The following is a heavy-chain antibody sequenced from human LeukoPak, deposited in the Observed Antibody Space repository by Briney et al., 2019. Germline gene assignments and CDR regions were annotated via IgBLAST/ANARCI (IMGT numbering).Heavy chain of an antibody. CDR2: IYYSGST. Sequence: SETLSLTCTVSGGSISSGGYYWSWIRQHPGKGLEWIGYIYYSGSTYYNPSLKSRVTISVDTSKNQFSLKLSSVTAADTAVYYCARVTQYDPDCSSTSCYKFDYWGQGTLVTVSS. CDR1: GGSISSGGYY. V-gene: IGHV4-31*03. J-gene: IGHJ4*02. CDR3: ARVTQYDPDCSSTSCYKFDY. D-gene: IGHD2-2*02.